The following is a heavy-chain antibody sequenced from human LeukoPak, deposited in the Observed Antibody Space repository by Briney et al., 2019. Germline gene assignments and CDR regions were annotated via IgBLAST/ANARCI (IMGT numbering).Heavy chain of an antibody. J-gene: IGHJ4*02. CDR1: GFTFSSYS. D-gene: IGHD6-13*01. CDR3: ARGLAAAGDPNSY. V-gene: IGHV3-21*01. CDR2: ISSSSSYI. Sequence: GGSLRLSCAASGFTFSSYSMNWVRQAPGKGLEWVSSISSSSSYIYYADSVKGRFTISRDNAKNSLYLQMNSLRAEDTAVYYCARGLAAAGDPNSYWGQGTLVTVSS.